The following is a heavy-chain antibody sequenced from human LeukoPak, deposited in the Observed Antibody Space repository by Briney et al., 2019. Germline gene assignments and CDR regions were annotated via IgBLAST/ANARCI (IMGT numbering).Heavy chain of an antibody. CDR2: IYSSGST. D-gene: IGHD3-3*01. V-gene: IGHV4-4*09. J-gene: IGHJ5*02. CDR1: RGSISSHY. CDR3: AKTQFYDFWTGYFAFNP. Sequence: SETPSLTCTVSRGSISSHYWSWIRQPPGKGLEWIGDIYSSGSTNYNPSLNSRVTISVDTSKNQFPLKLSSVTAADTAVYYCAKTQFYDFWTGYFAFNPWGQGTPVTVSS.